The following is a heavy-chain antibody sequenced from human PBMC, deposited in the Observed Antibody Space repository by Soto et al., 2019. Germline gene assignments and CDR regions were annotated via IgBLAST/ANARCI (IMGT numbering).Heavy chain of an antibody. Sequence: ASVKVSCKGSGYTFTSYGSSWGRQARGQGLEWMGWISAYTGNTNYAQKLQGRVTMTTDTSTSTAYMELRSLRSDDTAVYYCARAVYCSGGSCYERWFDPWGQGTLVTVSS. CDR3: ARAVYCSGGSCYERWFDP. CDR1: GYTFTSYG. V-gene: IGHV1-18*04. CDR2: ISAYTGNT. J-gene: IGHJ5*02. D-gene: IGHD2-15*01.